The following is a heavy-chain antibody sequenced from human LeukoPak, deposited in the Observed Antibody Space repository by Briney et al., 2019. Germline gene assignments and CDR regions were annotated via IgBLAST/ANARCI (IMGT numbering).Heavy chain of an antibody. CDR1: GFTFSSYA. D-gene: IGHD3-22*01. Sequence: AGGSLRLSCAASGFTFSSYAMSWVRQAPGKGLEWVSAISGSGGSTYYADSVKGRFTISRDNSKNTLYLQMNSLRAEDTAVYYCAKDVRYYYDSSGYFDYWGQGTLVTVSS. CDR3: AKDVRYYYDSSGYFDY. V-gene: IGHV3-23*01. CDR2: ISGSGGST. J-gene: IGHJ4*02.